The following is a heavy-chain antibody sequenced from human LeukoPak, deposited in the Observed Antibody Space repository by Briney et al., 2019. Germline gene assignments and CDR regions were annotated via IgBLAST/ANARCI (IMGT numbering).Heavy chain of an antibody. CDR2: ISSSSSYI. J-gene: IGHJ4*02. V-gene: IGHV3-21*04. D-gene: IGHD4-23*01. CDR3: AKDGPHDYGGSSDY. Sequence: GGSLRLSCAASGFTFSSYSMNWVRQAPGKGLEWVSSISSSSSYIYYADSVKGRFTISRDNAKNSLYLQMNSLRAEDTAVYYCAKDGPHDYGGSSDYWGQGTLVTVSS. CDR1: GFTFSSYS.